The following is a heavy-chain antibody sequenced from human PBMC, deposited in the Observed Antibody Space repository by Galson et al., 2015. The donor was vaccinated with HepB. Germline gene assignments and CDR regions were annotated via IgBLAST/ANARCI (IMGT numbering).Heavy chain of an antibody. CDR3: ARGGVLGGMDV. Sequence: SLRLSCAASGFSFSNYWMDWVRQAPGEGLEWVSDMSNDERNMRRYADSVKGRLTISRDNAKNTLYLYMNSLRVDDTALYYCARGGVLGGMDVWGQGTMVTVSS. CDR2: MSNDERNMR. J-gene: IGHJ6*02. D-gene: IGHD3-10*01. CDR1: GFSFSNYW. V-gene: IGHV3-74*01.